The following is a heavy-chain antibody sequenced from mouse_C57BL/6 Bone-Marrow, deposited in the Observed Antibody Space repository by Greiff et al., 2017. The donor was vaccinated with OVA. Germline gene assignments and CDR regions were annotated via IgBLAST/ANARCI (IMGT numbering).Heavy chain of an antibody. CDR1: GFTFSDFY. Sequence: EVKLVESGGGLVQSGRSLRLSCATSGFTFSDFYLEWVRQAPGKGLEWIAASRNKANDYTTEYSASVKGRFIVSRDTSQSILYLQTNALRAEDTAIYYCARDNWDWYFDVWGTGTTVTVSS. D-gene: IGHD4-1*01. CDR3: ARDNWDWYFDV. CDR2: SRNKANDYTT. J-gene: IGHJ1*03. V-gene: IGHV7-1*01.